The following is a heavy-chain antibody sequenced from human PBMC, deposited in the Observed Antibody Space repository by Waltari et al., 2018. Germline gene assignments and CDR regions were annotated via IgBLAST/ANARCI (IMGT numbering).Heavy chain of an antibody. CDR3: ARDRYSALKEDAFDI. J-gene: IGHJ3*02. V-gene: IGHV4-59*01. CDR2: IYYSGST. CDR1: GGSISSYY. Sequence: QVQLQESGPGLVKPSETLSLTCTVSGGSISSYYWSWIRQPPGKGLEWIGYIYYSGSTNYNPSRKSRVTISVDTSKNQFSLKLSSVTAADTAVYYCARDRYSALKEDAFDIWGQGTMVTVSS. D-gene: IGHD2-15*01.